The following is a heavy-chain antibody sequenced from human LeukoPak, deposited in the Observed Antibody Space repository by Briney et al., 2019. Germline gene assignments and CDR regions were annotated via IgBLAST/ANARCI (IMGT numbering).Heavy chain of an antibody. CDR3: ARVAEAAAFDS. CDR2: ISSSSRYI. D-gene: IGHD6-13*01. V-gene: IGHV3-21*06. CDR1: GFTFSSYG. J-gene: IGHJ4*02. Sequence: PGGSLRLSCAASGFTFSSYGMSWVRQAPGKGLEWVSSISSSSRYIYYADSMKGRFTISRDNSKNSLYLQMNSLRAEDTAVYYCARVAEAAAFDSWGQGTLVTVSS.